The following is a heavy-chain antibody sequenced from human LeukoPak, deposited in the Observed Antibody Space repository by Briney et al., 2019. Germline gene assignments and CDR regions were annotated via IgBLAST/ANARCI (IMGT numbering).Heavy chain of an antibody. Sequence: SETLSLTCTVPGGSITSYYWSWIRQPPGKGLEWIGYIYYSGSTNYNPSLKSRVTLSVDTSKNQFSLKLSSVTAADTAVYYCARLRGCSSGSCYHPNFDSWGQGTLVTVSS. CDR1: GGSITSYY. CDR3: ARLRGCSSGSCYHPNFDS. CDR2: IYYSGST. D-gene: IGHD2-15*01. J-gene: IGHJ4*02. V-gene: IGHV4-59*08.